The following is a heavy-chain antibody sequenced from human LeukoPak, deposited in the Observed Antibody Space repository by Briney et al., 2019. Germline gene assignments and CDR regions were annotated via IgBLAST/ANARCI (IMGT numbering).Heavy chain of an antibody. CDR3: ARDLGYYYDSTPRDY. CDR2: ISYDGSNK. Sequence: GGSLRLSCAASGFTFSSYAMHWVRQAPGKGLEWVAVISYDGSNKYYADSVKGRFTISRDNSKNTLYLQMNSLRAEDTAVYYCARDLGYYYDSTPRDYWGQGTLVTVSS. J-gene: IGHJ4*02. CDR1: GFTFSSYA. D-gene: IGHD3-22*01. V-gene: IGHV3-30-3*01.